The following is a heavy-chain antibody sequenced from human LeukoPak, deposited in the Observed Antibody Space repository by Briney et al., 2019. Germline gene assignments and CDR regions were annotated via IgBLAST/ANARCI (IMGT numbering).Heavy chain of an antibody. Sequence: ASVKVSCKASGYTFTSYGISWVRQAPGQGLEWMGWISAYNGNTNYAQKLQGRVTMTTDTSTSTAYMELRSLRSDDTAVYYCASSWKYCSSTSCYLPFDYWGQGTLVTVSS. CDR1: GYTFTSYG. CDR2: ISAYNGNT. V-gene: IGHV1-18*01. CDR3: ASSWKYCSSTSCYLPFDY. J-gene: IGHJ4*02. D-gene: IGHD2-2*01.